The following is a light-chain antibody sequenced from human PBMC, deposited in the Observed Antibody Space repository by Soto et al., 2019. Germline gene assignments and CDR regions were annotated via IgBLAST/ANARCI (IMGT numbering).Light chain of an antibody. CDR3: HHYGGSPIT. Sequence: EIVLTPSPGTLSLSPGERATLPCRASQSVNSDYLGWFQQKPGQAPRLLIYGASTRATGIPDRFSGSGSGTDFTLTSSRLEPEDFAVYYCHHYGGSPITFGQGTRLENK. J-gene: IGKJ5*01. CDR1: QSVNSDY. CDR2: GAS. V-gene: IGKV3-20*01.